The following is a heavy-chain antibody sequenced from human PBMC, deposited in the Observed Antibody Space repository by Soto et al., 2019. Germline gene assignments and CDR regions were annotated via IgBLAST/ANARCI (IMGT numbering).Heavy chain of an antibody. CDR2: IRSKAYGGTT. CDR3: TSAKFSMVRGVNWFDP. Sequence: PGGSLRLSCTASGFTFGDYAMSWFRQAPGKGLEWVGFIRSKAYGGTTEYAASVKGRFTISRDDSKSIAYLQMNSLKTEDTAVYYCTSAKFSMVRGVNWFDPWGQGTLVTVSS. D-gene: IGHD3-10*01. CDR1: GFTFGDYA. V-gene: IGHV3-49*03. J-gene: IGHJ5*02.